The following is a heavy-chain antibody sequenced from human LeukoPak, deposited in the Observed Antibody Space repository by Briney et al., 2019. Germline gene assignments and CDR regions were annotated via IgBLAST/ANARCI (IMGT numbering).Heavy chain of an antibody. CDR1: GYSFTSYW. CDR2: IYPGDSDT. J-gene: IGHJ5*02. CDR3: ARSRFEDYYAQPASWFDP. D-gene: IGHD3-10*01. V-gene: IGHV5-51*01. Sequence: GEPLKISCKGSGYSFTSYWIGWVRQMPGKGLEWMGIIYPGDSDTRYSPSFQGQVTISADKSISTAYLQWSSLKASDTAMYYCARSRFEDYYAQPASWFDPWGQGTLVTVSS.